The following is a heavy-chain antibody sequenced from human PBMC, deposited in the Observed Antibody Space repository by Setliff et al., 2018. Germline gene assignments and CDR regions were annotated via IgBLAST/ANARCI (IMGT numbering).Heavy chain of an antibody. J-gene: IGHJ4*02. CDR2: ISSSGSTI. D-gene: IGHD2-21*02. CDR3: ARGWVAVTVDY. Sequence: GGSLRLSCSASGFTFNTYTMHWVRQAPGKGLEYVSSISSSGSTIYYADSVKGRFTVSRDNAKNSLYLQMNSLRAEDTAVYYCARGWVAVTVDYWGQGSLVTVSS. V-gene: IGHV3-48*04. CDR1: GFTFNTYT.